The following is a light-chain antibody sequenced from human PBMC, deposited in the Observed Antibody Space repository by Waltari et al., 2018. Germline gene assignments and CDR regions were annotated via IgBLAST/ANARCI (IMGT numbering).Light chain of an antibody. Sequence: DAVMTQSPDSLAVSLGERATINCKSSQSILYSAKNKNYLAWYQQKPGQPPKLLIYWASIRESGVPDRFSGSGSGTDFTLTISNLQAEDVAVYYCQQYYDTPGAFGQGTKVEV. J-gene: IGKJ1*01. CDR1: QSILYSAKNKNY. CDR2: WAS. CDR3: QQYYDTPGA. V-gene: IGKV4-1*01.